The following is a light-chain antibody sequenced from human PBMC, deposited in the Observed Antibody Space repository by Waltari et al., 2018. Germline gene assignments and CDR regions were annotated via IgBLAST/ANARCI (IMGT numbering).Light chain of an antibody. V-gene: IGKV3-15*01. Sequence: DIVMTQSPATLSVSPGERATLSCRASQSVGTNLAWYQQKPGQAPRLLISGASTRATGFPARFSGSGSGTEFTLTISSLQSEDFTVYYCQQYNIWPWAFGQGTKVEI. CDR1: QSVGTN. CDR2: GAS. J-gene: IGKJ1*01. CDR3: QQYNIWPWA.